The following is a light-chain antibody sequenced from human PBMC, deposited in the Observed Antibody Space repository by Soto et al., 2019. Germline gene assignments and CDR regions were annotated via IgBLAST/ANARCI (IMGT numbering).Light chain of an antibody. J-gene: IGKJ3*01. CDR3: QQYADLPLT. V-gene: IGKV1-33*01. CDR1: QDITKF. CDR2: DAS. Sequence: DIQMTQSPSSLSASVGDRVTITCQASQDITKFVNWYQQKPGKAPKLLMHDASKLATGVPSRFSGSGSGTEFTVTIYSLQPEDIATYYCQQYADLPLTFGPGTKVDIK.